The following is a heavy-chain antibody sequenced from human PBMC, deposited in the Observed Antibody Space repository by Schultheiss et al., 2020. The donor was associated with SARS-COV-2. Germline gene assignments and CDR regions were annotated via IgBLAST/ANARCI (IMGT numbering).Heavy chain of an antibody. CDR3: ARWGYAAFDY. J-gene: IGHJ4*02. Sequence: GSLRLSCAASGFTVSSNYMSWVRQAPGKGLEWIGEINHSGSTNYNPSLKSRVTISVDTSKNQFSLKLSSVTAADTAVYYCARWGYAAFDYWGQGTLVTVSS. D-gene: IGHD2-8*01. CDR1: GFTVSSNY. V-gene: IGHV4-34*01. CDR2: INHSGST.